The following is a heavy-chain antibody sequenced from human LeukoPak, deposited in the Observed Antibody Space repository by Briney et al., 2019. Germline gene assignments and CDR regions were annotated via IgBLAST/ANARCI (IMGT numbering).Heavy chain of an antibody. CDR1: GFTFSTSG. Sequence: PGGSLRLSCAASGFTFSTSGMTWVRQAPGKGLDWVSIISGSGGTTYYTDSVKGRFTISRDNSKNTLYLQMNSLRAEDTAVYYCDKTRGMSISGVYPLCDYWGQGTLVTVSS. J-gene: IGHJ4*02. D-gene: IGHD3-3*01. CDR2: ISGSGGTT. V-gene: IGHV3-23*01. CDR3: DKTRGMSISGVYPLCDY.